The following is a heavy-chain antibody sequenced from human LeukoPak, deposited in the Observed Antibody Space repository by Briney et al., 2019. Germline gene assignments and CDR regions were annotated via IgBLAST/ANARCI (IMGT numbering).Heavy chain of an antibody. V-gene: IGHV3-30*18. CDR3: AKEGYDSSGYSGYYGMDV. CDR2: ISYDGSNK. J-gene: IGHJ6*02. D-gene: IGHD3-22*01. CDR1: GFTFSSYG. Sequence: PGGSLRLSCAASGFTFSSYGMHWVRQAPGKGLEWVAVISYDGSNKYYADSVKGRFTISRDNSKNTPYLQMNSLRAEDTAVYYCAKEGYDSSGYSGYYGMDVWGQGTTVTVSS.